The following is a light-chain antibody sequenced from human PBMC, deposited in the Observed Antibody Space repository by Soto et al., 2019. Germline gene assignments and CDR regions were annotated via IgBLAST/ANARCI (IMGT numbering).Light chain of an antibody. CDR3: QQFRGK. V-gene: IGKV1-5*01. CDR1: QGISNW. CDR2: DAS. J-gene: IGKJ1*01. Sequence: DIQMTQSPSSLSSSVGDRVTITCRASQGISNWLAWYQQKPGKAPKLLIYDASTLESGVPSRFSGSGSGTEFTLTTSSLLPDDFATYYCQQFRGKFGQGTKVDIK.